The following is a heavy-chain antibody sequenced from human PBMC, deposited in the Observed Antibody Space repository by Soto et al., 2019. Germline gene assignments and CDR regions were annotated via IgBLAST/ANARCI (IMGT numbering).Heavy chain of an antibody. Sequence: GASVKVSCKASGYTFTSYYIHWVRQAPGQGLEWMGIINPSSGGTTYAQTVQGRVSMTRDTSTTTVYMELSSLRSEGTAIYYCAREGPMGEMAAISSWGQGTLVTVSS. CDR2: INPSSGGT. V-gene: IGHV1-46*03. CDR1: GYTFTSYY. J-gene: IGHJ5*02. D-gene: IGHD1-26*01. CDR3: AREGPMGEMAAISS.